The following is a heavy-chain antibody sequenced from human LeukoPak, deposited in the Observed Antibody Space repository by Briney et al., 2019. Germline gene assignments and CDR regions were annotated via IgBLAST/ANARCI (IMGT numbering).Heavy chain of an antibody. CDR2: INPNSGGT. Sequence: ASVKVSCKASGYTFTGYYIHWVRQAPGQGLECMGWINPNSGGTNYAQKFQGRVTMTRDTSISTAYVELSRLRSDDTAVYYCARVWDNQWAEYFQHWGQGTLVTVSS. D-gene: IGHD1-26*01. CDR3: ARVWDNQWAEYFQH. CDR1: GYTFTGYY. V-gene: IGHV1-2*02. J-gene: IGHJ1*01.